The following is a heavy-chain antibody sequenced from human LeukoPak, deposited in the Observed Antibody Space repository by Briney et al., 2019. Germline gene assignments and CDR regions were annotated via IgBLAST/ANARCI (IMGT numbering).Heavy chain of an antibody. D-gene: IGHD3-22*01. V-gene: IGHV4-39*01. Sequence: SETLSLTCTVSGASIRSSSYYWGWIRQPPGKGLEWIGTIYYSGSTYYNPSLKSRVTISVDTSKNQFSLKLSSVTAADTAVYYCASGYHYDSGGYFPLDYWGQGTLVTGSS. CDR3: ASGYHYDSGGYFPLDY. J-gene: IGHJ4*02. CDR2: IYYSGST. CDR1: GASIRSSSYY.